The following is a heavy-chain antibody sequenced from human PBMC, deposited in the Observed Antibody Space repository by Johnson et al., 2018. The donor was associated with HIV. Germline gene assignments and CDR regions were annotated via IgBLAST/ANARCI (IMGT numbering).Heavy chain of an antibody. V-gene: IGHV3-9*01. CDR1: GFTFSTFG. CDR3: AKGRIGTSSMRGGAFDM. D-gene: IGHD1/OR15-1a*01. CDR2: ISWNSGSI. Sequence: VQLMESGGGVVQPGRSLRLSCAASGFTFSTFGMHWVRQAPGKGLEWVSGISWNSGSIGYADSVKGRFTISRDNAKNSLYLQMNSLRVEDTAVYYCAKGRIGTSSMRGGAFDMWGQGTMVIVSS. J-gene: IGHJ3*02.